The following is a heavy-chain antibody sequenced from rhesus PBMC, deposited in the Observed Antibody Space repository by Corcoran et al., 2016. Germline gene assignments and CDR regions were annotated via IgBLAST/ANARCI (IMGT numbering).Heavy chain of an antibody. CDR3: ARDGGWVQLEGRFDV. D-gene: IGHD5-24*01. CDR2: SNPYNGNT. Sequence: QVQLVQSGAEVKKPGSSVKVSCKASGYTFTDYYMHWVRQAPRQGLEWMGWSNPYNGNTKYAQKFQGRVTMTRDTSTSTAYMELSSLRSEDTAVYYCARDGGWVQLEGRFDVWGAGVLVTVSS. CDR1: GYTFTDYY. V-gene: IGHV1S2*01. J-gene: IGHJ5-1*01.